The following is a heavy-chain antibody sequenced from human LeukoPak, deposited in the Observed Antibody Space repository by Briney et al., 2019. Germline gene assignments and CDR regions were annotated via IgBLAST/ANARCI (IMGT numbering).Heavy chain of an antibody. J-gene: IGHJ4*02. CDR3: ARGVLSIGDQHGAY. D-gene: IGHD2-21*02. Sequence: GGSLRLSCEVSGFTVRDNYMNWCRQAPGKGLEWVSIIYSGGSTYYTDSVKGRFTISRDNSKNTLHLQMNSLRAEDTAVYFCARGVLSIGDQHGAYWGQGTLVTVSS. V-gene: IGHV3-66*01. CDR2: IYSGGST. CDR1: GFTVRDNY.